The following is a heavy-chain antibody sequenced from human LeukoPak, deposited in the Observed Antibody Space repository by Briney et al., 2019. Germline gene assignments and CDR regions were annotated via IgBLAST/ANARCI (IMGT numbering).Heavy chain of an antibody. CDR2: IYYSGST. CDR3: ARDALPPSGYYYYGMDV. CDR1: GGSISSGGYY. Sequence: PSETLSLTCTVSGGSISSGGYYWSWIRQHPGKGLEWIGYIYYSGSTYYNPSLKSRVTISVDTSKNQFSLKLSSVTAADTAVYYRARDALPPSGYYYYGMDVWGQGTTVTVSS. V-gene: IGHV4-31*03. J-gene: IGHJ6*02. D-gene: IGHD7-27*01.